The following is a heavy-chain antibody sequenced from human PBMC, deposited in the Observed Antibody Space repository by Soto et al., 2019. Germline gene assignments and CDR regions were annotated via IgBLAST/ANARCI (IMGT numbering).Heavy chain of an antibody. CDR1: GFTFKNYA. CDR2: ISYEGSIE. V-gene: IGHV3-30-3*01. Sequence: QVQLVESGGGVVQPGRSLRLSHAASGFTFKNYAMHWVRQAPGKGLEWVAVISYEGSIEFYADSVKGRVSISRDDFKNTMFLQMGRLRVEDTGVYYCARGLRDFGWGLTFGYWGQGTLVTVSS. CDR3: ARGLRDFGWGLTFGY. J-gene: IGHJ4*02. D-gene: IGHD3-9*01.